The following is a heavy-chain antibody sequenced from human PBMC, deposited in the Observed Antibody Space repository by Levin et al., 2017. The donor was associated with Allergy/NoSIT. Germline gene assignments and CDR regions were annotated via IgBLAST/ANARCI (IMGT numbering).Heavy chain of an antibody. Sequence: AGESLKISCKASGYIFINFGITWVRQAPGQGLEWMGWTGTYTVNTIYAQRFQDRVTMTTDTSTATAYVDLTSLTFDDTAVYFCARGSGRSYWSFDYWGQGTLVTVSS. CDR1: GYIFINFG. CDR3: ARGSGRSYWSFDY. J-gene: IGHJ4*02. D-gene: IGHD1-26*01. CDR2: TGTYTVNT. V-gene: IGHV1-18*01.